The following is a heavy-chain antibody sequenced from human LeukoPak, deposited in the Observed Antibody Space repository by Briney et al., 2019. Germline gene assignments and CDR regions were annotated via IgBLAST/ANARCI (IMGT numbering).Heavy chain of an antibody. CDR1: GGSFSGYY. CDR3: AKDPIVVVITTPDPFDY. J-gene: IGHJ4*02. Sequence: ETLSLTCAVYGGSFSGYYWSWIRQPPGKGLEWVSAISGSGGSTYYADSVKGRFTISRDNSKNTLYLQMNSLRAEDTAVYYCAKDPIVVVITTPDPFDYWGQGTLVTVSS. V-gene: IGHV3-23*01. D-gene: IGHD3-22*01. CDR2: ISGSGGST.